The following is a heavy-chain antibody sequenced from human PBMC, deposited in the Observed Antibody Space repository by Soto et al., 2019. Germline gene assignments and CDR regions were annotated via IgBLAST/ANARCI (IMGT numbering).Heavy chain of an antibody. CDR1: GFTFGDYA. CDR3: FRGGVTSRTFDY. J-gene: IGHJ4*02. V-gene: IGHV3-49*04. D-gene: IGHD3-3*01. CDR2: IRSKAYGGTT. Sequence: GGSLRLSCTASGFTFGDYAMSWVRQAPGKGLEWVGFIRSKAYGGTTEYAASVKGRFTISRDDSKSIAYVQWSSLKASDSAIYYCFRGGVTSRTFDYWGQGTLVTVSS.